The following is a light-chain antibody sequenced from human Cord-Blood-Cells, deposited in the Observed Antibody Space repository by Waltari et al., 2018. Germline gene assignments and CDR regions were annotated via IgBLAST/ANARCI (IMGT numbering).Light chain of an antibody. V-gene: IGLV2-23*01. CDR1: SSDVGSYKL. Sequence: QSPLTQPASASGSPGHSITLSCTGTSSDVGSYKLSPCYQHHPAKDPKLKIYEGSKQPSGISNRFSGSKSGNTASLTISGLQAEDEADYYCCSYAGSSTFYVFGTGTKVTVL. J-gene: IGLJ1*01. CDR3: CSYAGSSTFYV. CDR2: EGS.